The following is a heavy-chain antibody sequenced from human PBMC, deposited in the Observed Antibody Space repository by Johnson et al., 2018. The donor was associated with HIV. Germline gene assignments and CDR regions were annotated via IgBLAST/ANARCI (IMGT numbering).Heavy chain of an antibody. Sequence: VQLVESGGGVVQSGRSLRLSCVASGFTFSTYWMSWVRQAPGKGLEWVANIKPDGSDKYYEASVQGRFTISRDNSKNTLYLQMNSLRAEDTAVYYCAREVDGFDIWGQGTRVIVSS. CDR3: AREVDGFDI. CDR2: IKPDGSDK. V-gene: IGHV3-7*01. CDR1: GFTFSTYW. J-gene: IGHJ3*02.